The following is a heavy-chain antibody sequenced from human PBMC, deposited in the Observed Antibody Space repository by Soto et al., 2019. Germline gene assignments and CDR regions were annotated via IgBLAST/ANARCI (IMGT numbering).Heavy chain of an antibody. Sequence: EVQLVESGGGLVKPGGSLRLSCAASGFTFNNAWMNWVRQAPGKGLDWVGLIKTETDDGTTNYAAPVKGRFTISRDDSTNTLHVEMNSLQIEDTAGYSCTPDRLYCTSICGLGMGVWGQGTTGSVSS. CDR3: TPDRLYCTSICGLGMGV. CDR2: IKTETDDGTT. V-gene: IGHV3-15*07. D-gene: IGHD2-8*01. CDR1: GFTFNNAW. J-gene: IGHJ6*02.